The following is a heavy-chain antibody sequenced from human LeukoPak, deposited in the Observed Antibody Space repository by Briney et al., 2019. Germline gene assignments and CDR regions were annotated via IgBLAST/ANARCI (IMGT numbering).Heavy chain of an antibody. CDR3: ARDLPTTAFDI. D-gene: IGHD1-7*01. CDR2: IYYSGST. V-gene: IGHV4-30-4*08. Sequence: NPSETLSLTCTVSGGSISSGDYYWSWIRQPPGKGLEWIGYIYYSGSTYHNPSLKSRVTISVDTSKNQFSLKLSSVTAADTAVYYCARDLPTTAFDIWGQGTMVTVSS. J-gene: IGHJ3*02. CDR1: GGSISSGDYY.